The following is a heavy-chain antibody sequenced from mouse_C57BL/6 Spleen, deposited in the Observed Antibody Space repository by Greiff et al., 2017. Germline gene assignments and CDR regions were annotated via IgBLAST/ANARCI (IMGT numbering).Heavy chain of an antibody. CDR2: ISYDGSN. V-gene: IGHV3-6*01. J-gene: IGHJ3*01. CDR1: GYSITSGYY. Sequence: VQLKQSGPGLVKPSQSLSLTCSVTGYSITSGYYWNWIRQFPGNKLEWMGYISYDGSNNYNPSLKNRISITRDPSKNQFFLKLNSVTTEDTATYYCARASSGTLFAYWGQGTLVTVSA. CDR3: ARASSGTLFAY. D-gene: IGHD4-1*01.